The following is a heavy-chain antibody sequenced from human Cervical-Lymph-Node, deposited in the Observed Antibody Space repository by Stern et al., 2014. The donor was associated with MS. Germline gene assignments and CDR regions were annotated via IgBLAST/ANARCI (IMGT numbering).Heavy chain of an antibody. CDR3: ARRGGIYYLDF. J-gene: IGHJ4*02. V-gene: IGHV3-21*01. Sequence: EVQLVESGGGLVKPGRSLRLSCAASGFTFSNYSMNWVRQAPGKGPEWVSPIRSDGTYTSHADSVKGRFTVSRDNAKNSLFLQMTSLRAEDTAVYYCARRGGIYYLDFWGPGTLVTISS. D-gene: IGHD3-16*01. CDR1: GFTFSNYS. CDR2: IRSDGTYT.